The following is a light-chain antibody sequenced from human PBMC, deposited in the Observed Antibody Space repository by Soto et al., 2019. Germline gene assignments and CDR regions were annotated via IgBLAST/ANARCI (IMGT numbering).Light chain of an antibody. CDR3: QQCNNWPQWT. CDR2: DAS. V-gene: IGKV3-11*01. J-gene: IGKJ1*01. CDR1: QSVGTF. Sequence: IVLTQSPATLSLSPWERATLSCRASQSVGTFFAWYQQKPGQAPRLLIYDASNRATGIPPRFSGSGSGTDFTLTISSLEPEDFAVYYCQQCNNWPQWTFGQGTKVDIK.